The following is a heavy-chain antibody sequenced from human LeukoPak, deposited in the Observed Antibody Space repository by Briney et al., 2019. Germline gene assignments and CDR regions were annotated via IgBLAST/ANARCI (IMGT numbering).Heavy chain of an antibody. J-gene: IGHJ4*02. V-gene: IGHV4-31*03. CDR3: ARDKYYDSSGYYYGLDY. Sequence: PSQTLSLTCTVSGGPVSSGGYYWSWIRQHPGKGLEWIGYIYYSGSTYYNPSLKSRVTISVDTSKNQFSLKLSSVTAADTAVYYCARDKYYDSSGYYYGLDYWGQGTLVTVSS. CDR1: GGPVSSGGYY. CDR2: IYYSGST. D-gene: IGHD3-22*01.